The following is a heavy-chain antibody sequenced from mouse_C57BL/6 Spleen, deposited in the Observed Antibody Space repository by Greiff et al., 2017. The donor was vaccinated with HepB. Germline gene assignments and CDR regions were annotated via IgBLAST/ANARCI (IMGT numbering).Heavy chain of an antibody. V-gene: IGHV1-62-2*01. Sequence: VKLMESGAELVKPGASVKLSCKASGYTFTEYTIHWVKQRSGQGREWIGWFYPGSGSIKYNEKFKEKATLTADKSSSTVYMESSRLTSEDSAVYVCARHEDNWAFAYWGQGTLVTVSA. D-gene: IGHD4-1*01. CDR1: GYTFTEYT. CDR2: FYPGSGSI. J-gene: IGHJ3*01. CDR3: ARHEDNWAFAY.